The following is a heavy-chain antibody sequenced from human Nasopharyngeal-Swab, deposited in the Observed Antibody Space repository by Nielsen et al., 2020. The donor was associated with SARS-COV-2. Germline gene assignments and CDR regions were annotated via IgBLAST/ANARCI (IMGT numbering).Heavy chain of an antibody. CDR2: IIPIFGTA. J-gene: IGHJ4*02. CDR3: ASALGGITMVRGANFDY. V-gene: IGHV1-69*13. Sequence: SVKVSCKASGGTFSSYAISWVRQAPGQGLEWMGGIIPIFGTANYAQKFQGRVTITADESTSTAYMELSSLRSEDTAVYYCASALGGITMVRGANFDYWGQGTPVTVSS. D-gene: IGHD3-10*01. CDR1: GGTFSSYA.